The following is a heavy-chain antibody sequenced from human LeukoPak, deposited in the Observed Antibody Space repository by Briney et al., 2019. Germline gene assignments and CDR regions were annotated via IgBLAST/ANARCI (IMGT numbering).Heavy chain of an antibody. CDR1: GFTFSNYA. J-gene: IGHJ4*02. Sequence: GGSLRLSCAASGFTFSNYAMHWVRHAPGRGLEWVAVMSYDGSDVYYADSVKGRFTISRDNSKNTLYLQMNSLRAEDTAVYHCARDFCTGGSCPIDYWGQGTLVTVSS. V-gene: IGHV3-30*04. D-gene: IGHD2-15*01. CDR3: ARDFCTGGSCPIDY. CDR2: MSYDGSDV.